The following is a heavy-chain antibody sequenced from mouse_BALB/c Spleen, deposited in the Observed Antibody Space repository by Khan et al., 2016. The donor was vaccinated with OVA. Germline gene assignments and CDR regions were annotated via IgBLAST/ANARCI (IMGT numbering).Heavy chain of an antibody. J-gene: IGHJ4*01. V-gene: IGHV1-77*01. CDR1: GYTFTDYD. D-gene: IGHD2-1*01. CDR2: IYPGSGST. CDR3: AKSFYGNSYAMDY. Sequence: VQLQESGPELVKPGASVKMSCKASGYTFTDYDIRWVKQRAGQGLEWIGEIYPGSGSTYYNEKFKGKATLTADKSSNTAYMQLSSLTSEDSAVYYCAKSFYGNSYAMDYWGQGTAVTVSS.